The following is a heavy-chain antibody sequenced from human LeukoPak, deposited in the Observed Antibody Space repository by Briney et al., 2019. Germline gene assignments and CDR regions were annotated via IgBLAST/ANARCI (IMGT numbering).Heavy chain of an antibody. J-gene: IGHJ6*03. CDR2: MNPNSGNT. V-gene: IGHV1-8*03. CDR1: GYTFTSYG. Sequence: ASVKVSCKASGYTFTSYGISWVRQAPGQGLEWMGWMNPNSGNTGYAQKFQGRVTITRNTSISTAYMELSSLRSEDTAVYYCARTNKPYYDFWSGYYPGAAYYYYMDVWGKGTTVTVSS. CDR3: ARTNKPYYDFWSGYYPGAAYYYYMDV. D-gene: IGHD3-3*01.